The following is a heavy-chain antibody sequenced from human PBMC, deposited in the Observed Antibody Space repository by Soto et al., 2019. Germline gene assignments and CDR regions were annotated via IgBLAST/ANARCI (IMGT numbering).Heavy chain of an antibody. Sequence: SETLSLTCTVSGGSISSYQWSWIRQPPGKGLEWIGYIYFRGTTNYNPSLKSRVTMSADTSKNQFSLKLNSVTAADTAVYYCARMNYYDTSGYPFDYWGQGMMVTVS. D-gene: IGHD3-22*01. V-gene: IGHV4-59*01. J-gene: IGHJ4*02. CDR2: IYFRGTT. CDR1: GGSISSYQ. CDR3: ARMNYYDTSGYPFDY.